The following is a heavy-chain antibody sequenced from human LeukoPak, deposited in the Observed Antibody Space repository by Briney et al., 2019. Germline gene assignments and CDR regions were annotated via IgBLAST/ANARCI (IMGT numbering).Heavy chain of an antibody. CDR2: IFGSGSSP. Sequence: GGSLRLSCEASGFTFGSFAMYWVRQAPGKGLDWIAGIFGSGSSPHYADSVKGQFTISRDNSKNTVYLQINSLRAEDTAVYYCGKTTAGYSSGQKPAWPVDYWGQGTLVTVSS. V-gene: IGHV3-23*01. J-gene: IGHJ4*02. D-gene: IGHD5-18*01. CDR3: GKTTAGYSSGQKPAWPVDY. CDR1: GFTFGSFA.